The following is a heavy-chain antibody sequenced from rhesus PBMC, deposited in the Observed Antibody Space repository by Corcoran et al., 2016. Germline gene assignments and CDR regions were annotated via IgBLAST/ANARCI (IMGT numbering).Heavy chain of an antibody. Sequence: QVQLQESGPGLVKPSETLSLTCAVSGGSISSNYWSWIRQPPGKGLEWIGYIYVSSGSTYYNPSLKSRVTMSTDTSKNQFSLKLSSVTAADTAVYYCARDGYSGSYFDYWGQGVLVTVSS. CDR3: ARDGYSGSYFDY. CDR1: GGSISSNY. CDR2: IYVSSGST. V-gene: IGHV4-160*01. J-gene: IGHJ4*01. D-gene: IGHD3-16*01.